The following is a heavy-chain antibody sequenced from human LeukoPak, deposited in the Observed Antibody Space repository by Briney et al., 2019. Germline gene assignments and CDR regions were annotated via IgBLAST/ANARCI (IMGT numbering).Heavy chain of an antibody. J-gene: IGHJ1*01. V-gene: IGHV3-11*01. D-gene: IGHD5-12*01. Sequence: PGGSLRLSCAASGFNFGDYYMSWIRQAPGKGLEWISYISTGGGTIKYADSVKGRFTISRDNANNYLYLQTDSLRGEDTAVYFCARDDIVSQHWGQGTLVTVSS. CDR2: ISTGGGTI. CDR3: ARDDIVSQH. CDR1: GFNFGDYY.